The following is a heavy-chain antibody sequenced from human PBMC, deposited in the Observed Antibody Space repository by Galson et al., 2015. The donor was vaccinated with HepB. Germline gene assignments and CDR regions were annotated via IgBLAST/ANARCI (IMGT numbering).Heavy chain of an antibody. Sequence: SVKVSCKASGYTFTTYAMHWVHQAPGQRLEWMGWINPGNGNTQYSQKFQGRITITRDTSASTAYMELSSLRSEDTAVYYCARVVSTNAFDMWGQGTMVTVSS. CDR3: ARVVSTNAFDM. CDR1: GYTFTTYA. D-gene: IGHD5/OR15-5a*01. CDR2: INPGNGNT. V-gene: IGHV1-3*01. J-gene: IGHJ3*02.